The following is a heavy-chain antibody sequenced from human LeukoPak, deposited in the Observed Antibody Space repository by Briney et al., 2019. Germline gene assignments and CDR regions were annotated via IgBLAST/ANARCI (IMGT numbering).Heavy chain of an antibody. CDR1: GDSFKDYG. V-gene: IGHV3-20*04. Sequence: PGGSLRLSCAATGDSFKDYGMHWGRQPPGKGVEWVSAINWNGGGTDYADSVKGRFTIFRDNAKNSLYLQLSSLRPEDTALYYCAKHLTATNTYIFFGLDVWGQGTSVTVSS. J-gene: IGHJ6*02. D-gene: IGHD1-26*01. CDR2: INWNGGGT. CDR3: AKHLTATNTYIFFGLDV.